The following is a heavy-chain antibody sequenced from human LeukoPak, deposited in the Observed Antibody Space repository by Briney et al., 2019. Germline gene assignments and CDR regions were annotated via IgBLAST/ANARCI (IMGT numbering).Heavy chain of an antibody. CDR3: TTDRMGGGDCLFDY. D-gene: IGHD2-21*02. J-gene: IGHJ4*02. Sequence: GGSLRLSCAASGFTFSNAWMSWVRQAPGKGLEWVGRIKSKTDVGTTDYAAPVKGRFTISRDDSKNTLYLRMNSLKTEDTAVYYCTTDRMGGGDCLFDYWGQGTLVTVSS. V-gene: IGHV3-15*01. CDR2: IKSKTDVGTT. CDR1: GFTFSNAW.